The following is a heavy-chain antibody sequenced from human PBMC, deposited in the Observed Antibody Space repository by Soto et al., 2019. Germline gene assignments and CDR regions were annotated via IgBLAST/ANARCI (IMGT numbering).Heavy chain of an antibody. CDR2: IYYSGST. CDR1: GDCISSSRYY. V-gene: IGHV4-39*07. Sequence: SETLSLTCTVSGDCISSSRYYWGWIRQPPGKGLEWIGSIYYSGSTYYNPSLKSRVTISVDTSKNQFSLKLSSVTAADTAVYYCARGRGYCSGGSYYPYYFDYWGQGTLVTVSS. D-gene: IGHD2-15*01. CDR3: ARGRGYCSGGSYYPYYFDY. J-gene: IGHJ4*02.